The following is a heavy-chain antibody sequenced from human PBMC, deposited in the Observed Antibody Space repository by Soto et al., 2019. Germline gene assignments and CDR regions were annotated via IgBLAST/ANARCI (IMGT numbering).Heavy chain of an antibody. CDR1: GVSVTSYH. V-gene: IGHV4-59*02. CDR2: TSHTGNT. D-gene: IGHD2-15*01. J-gene: IGHJ4*02. Sequence: SETLSLTCSVSGVSVTSYHWSWIRQFPGKGLEWIAYTSHTGNTNYNPSLKSRVIISLDTSKNQVSLQLTSVTAADTAVYSCAGLRGYAGSPIDYWGQGTLVTVSS. CDR3: AGLRGYAGSPIDY.